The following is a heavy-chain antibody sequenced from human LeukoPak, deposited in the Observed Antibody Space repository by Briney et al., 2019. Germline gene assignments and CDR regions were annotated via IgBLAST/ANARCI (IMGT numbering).Heavy chain of an antibody. CDR3: ARDFAREFTIDY. J-gene: IGHJ4*02. D-gene: IGHD3-10*01. Sequence: GGSLRLSCAASGFTFSNYNMNWVRQPPGKGLQWVSYISSSSNIIYYADSVKGRFTISRDNAKNSLFLQMNSLRAEDTAVYYCARDFAREFTIDYWGQGTPVTVSS. CDR2: ISSSSNII. V-gene: IGHV3-48*01. CDR1: GFTFSNYN.